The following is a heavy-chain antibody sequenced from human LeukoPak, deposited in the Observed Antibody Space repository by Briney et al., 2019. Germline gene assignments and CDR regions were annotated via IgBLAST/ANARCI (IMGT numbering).Heavy chain of an antibody. CDR2: IRYDGSNK. Sequence: QTGGSLRLSCAASGFTFSSYGMHWVRQAPGKGLEWVAFIRYDGSNKYYADSVKGRFTISRDNSKNTLYLQMNSLRAEDTAVYYCARDGVTYYDILTGFDPWGQGTLVTVSS. V-gene: IGHV3-30*02. CDR3: ARDGVTYYDILTGFDP. J-gene: IGHJ5*02. D-gene: IGHD3-9*01. CDR1: GFTFSSYG.